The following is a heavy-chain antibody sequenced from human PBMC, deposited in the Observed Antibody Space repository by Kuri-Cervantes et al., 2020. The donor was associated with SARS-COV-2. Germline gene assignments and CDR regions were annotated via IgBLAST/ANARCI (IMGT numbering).Heavy chain of an antibody. Sequence: ESLKISCTVSGGSVSSGSYYWSWIRQPPGKGLEWIGYIYYSGSTNYNPSLKSRVTISVDTSKNQFSLKLSSVTAADTAVYYCVRDRRGYYDSSGYYHELVYFDYWGQGTLVTVSS. J-gene: IGHJ4*02. CDR1: GGSVSSGSYY. V-gene: IGHV4-61*01. CDR2: IYYSGST. D-gene: IGHD3-22*01. CDR3: VRDRRGYYDSSGYYHELVYFDY.